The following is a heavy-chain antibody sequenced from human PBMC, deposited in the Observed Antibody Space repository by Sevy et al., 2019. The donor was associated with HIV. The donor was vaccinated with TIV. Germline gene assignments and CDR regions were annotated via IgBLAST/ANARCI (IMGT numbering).Heavy chain of an antibody. CDR2: ISSSSSTI. Sequence: GESLKISCAASGFTFSSYSMNWVRQAPGKGLEWVSYISSSSSTIYYADSVKGRFTISRDNAKNSLYLQMNSLRAEDTAVYYCARDRIAAAAWYFDLWGRGTLVTVSS. J-gene: IGHJ2*01. D-gene: IGHD6-13*01. CDR3: ARDRIAAAAWYFDL. CDR1: GFTFSSYS. V-gene: IGHV3-48*01.